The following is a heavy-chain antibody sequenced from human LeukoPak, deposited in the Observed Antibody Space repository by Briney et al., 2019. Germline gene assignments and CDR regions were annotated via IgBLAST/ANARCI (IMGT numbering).Heavy chain of an antibody. CDR1: GFTFSDSA. CDR3: ARGMGMVGTTNGPAIDI. V-gene: IGHV3-23*01. CDR2: ISASGVST. J-gene: IGHJ3*02. D-gene: IGHD1-26*01. Sequence: QPGGSLRLSCAASGFTFSDSAMTWVRQAPGKGLEWVSLISASGVSTYYADSVKGRFTISRDNSKDTLYLQMNSLRAEDTSVFYCARGMGMVGTTNGPAIDIWGQGTMVTVSS.